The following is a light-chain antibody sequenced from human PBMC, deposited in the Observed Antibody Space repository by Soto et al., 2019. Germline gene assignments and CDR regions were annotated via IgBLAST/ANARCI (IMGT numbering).Light chain of an antibody. V-gene: IGLV1-40*01. CDR3: QSYDTSLSAWV. J-gene: IGLJ3*02. CDR1: SSNIGAGYD. Sequence: QLVLTQPPSVSGAPGQRVTVSCIGSSSNIGAGYDVHWYQQLPGRAPKVLIYGNSIRPSGVSDRFSGSKSATSASLAITGLQAEDEADYYCQSYDTSLSAWVFGGGTKLTVL. CDR2: GNS.